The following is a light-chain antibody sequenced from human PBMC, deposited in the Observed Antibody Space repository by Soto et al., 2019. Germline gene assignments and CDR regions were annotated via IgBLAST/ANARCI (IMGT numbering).Light chain of an antibody. J-gene: IGKJ1*01. Sequence: DIVMTQSPDSLAVSLGERATINCKSSQSVLYSSNNKNYLAWYQQKPRQPPKLLIYWASTRESGVPDRFSGSGSGTDFTLTIRSLQAEDVAVYYCHQYYTTLRTFGQGTKVEI. CDR2: WAS. CDR1: QSVLYSSNNKNY. CDR3: HQYYTTLRT. V-gene: IGKV4-1*01.